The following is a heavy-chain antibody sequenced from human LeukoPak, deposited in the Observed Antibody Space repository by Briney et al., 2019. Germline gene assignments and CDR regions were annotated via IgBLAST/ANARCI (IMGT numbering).Heavy chain of an antibody. CDR3: ARQNDFRLDY. CDR2: IYPGDSDT. V-gene: IGHV5-51*01. D-gene: IGHD3-3*01. CDR1: GYTFSSYW. Sequence: GESLKISCKGSGYTFSSYWIGWVRQMPGKGLEWMGIIYPGDSDTRYSPSLQGQVTSSLDTSIGTAYLQWSSLKASDTAIYYCARQNDFRLDYWGQGTLVTVSS. J-gene: IGHJ4*02.